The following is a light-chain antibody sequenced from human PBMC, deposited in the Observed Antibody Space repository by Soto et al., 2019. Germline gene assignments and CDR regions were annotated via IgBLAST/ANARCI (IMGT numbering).Light chain of an antibody. V-gene: IGKV1-9*01. CDR1: QGISSY. CDR2: AAS. CDR3: LQLNVYPLT. J-gene: IGKJ3*01. Sequence: DIQLTQSPSFLSASVGDRVTITCRASQGISSYLAWYQQKPGKAPSLLIYAASTLQSGVPSRFSGSGSGTEFTLTISSLKPEDFATYYCLQLNVYPLTFGPGTKVDIK.